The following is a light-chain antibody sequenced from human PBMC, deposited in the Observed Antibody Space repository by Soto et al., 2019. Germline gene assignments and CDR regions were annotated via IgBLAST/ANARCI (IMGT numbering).Light chain of an antibody. CDR2: DAS. CDR3: QQYDNLPPYT. CDR1: RDIIVY. J-gene: IGKJ2*01. V-gene: IGKV1-33*01. Sequence: DIQMTQSPSSLSASVGDRVTITCQASRDIIVYLNWYQQKPGKPPKLLVFDASNLQTGVPSRFSGSGSVTHFTFTISSLQPEDIATYYCQQYDNLPPYTFGQGTRLEIK.